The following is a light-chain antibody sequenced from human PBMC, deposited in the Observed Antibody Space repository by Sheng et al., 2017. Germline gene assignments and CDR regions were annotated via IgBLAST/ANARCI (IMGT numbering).Light chain of an antibody. CDR2: DVS. CDR1: SSDISVYNY. V-gene: IGLV2-14*03. J-gene: IGLJ2*01. Sequence: QSALSQPASVSGSPGQSITISCTATSSDISVYNYVSWYQQYPGKAPKLMIYDVSNRPSGVSNRFSGSKSGNTASLTISGLQAEDEADYYCSSYTSSSTLEVFGGGTKLTVL. CDR3: SSYTSSSTLEV.